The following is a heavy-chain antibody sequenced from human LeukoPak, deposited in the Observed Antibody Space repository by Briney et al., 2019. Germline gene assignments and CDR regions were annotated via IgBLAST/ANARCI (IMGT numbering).Heavy chain of an antibody. J-gene: IGHJ2*01. D-gene: IGHD1-7*01. Sequence: GGSLRLSCAASGFTFSDSYMSWIRQAPGKGLESVSYISGSSTFTNFADSVRGRFTISRDNAKNSLYLQMNGLRAEDTAVYYCARGRELLGWYFDLWGRGTLVTVSS. V-gene: IGHV3-11*05. CDR2: ISGSSTFT. CDR1: GFTFSDSY. CDR3: ARGRELLGWYFDL.